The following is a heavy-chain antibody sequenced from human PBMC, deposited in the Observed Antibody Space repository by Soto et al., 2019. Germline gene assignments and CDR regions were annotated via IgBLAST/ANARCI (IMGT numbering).Heavy chain of an antibody. D-gene: IGHD1-26*01. CDR3: ARHGRGGSYNYYYYGMDV. CDR2: IYYSGST. Sequence: SETLSLTCTVSGGSISSSSYYWGWIRQPPGKGLEWIGSIYYSGSTYYNPSLKSRVTISVDTSKNQFSLKLSSVTAADTAVYYCARHGRGGSYNYYYYGMDVWGQGTRVTVSS. CDR1: GGSISSSSYY. V-gene: IGHV4-39*01. J-gene: IGHJ6*02.